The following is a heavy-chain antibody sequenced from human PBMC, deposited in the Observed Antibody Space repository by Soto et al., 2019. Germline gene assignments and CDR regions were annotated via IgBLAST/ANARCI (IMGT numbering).Heavy chain of an antibody. CDR1: GGTFSSYA. J-gene: IGHJ3*02. CDR2: IIPIFGTA. D-gene: IGHD2-21*01. V-gene: IGHV1-69*01. Sequence: QVQLVQSGAEVKKPGSSVKVSCKASGGTFSSYAISWVRQAPGQGLEWMGGIIPIFGTANYAQKFQGRVTITADESTSTAYMELSSLRSGDTAVYYCARDWDGGDGYNHAFDIWGQGTMVTVSS. CDR3: ARDWDGGDGYNHAFDI.